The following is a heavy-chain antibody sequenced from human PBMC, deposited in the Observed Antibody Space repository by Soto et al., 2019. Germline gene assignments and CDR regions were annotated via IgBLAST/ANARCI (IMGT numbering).Heavy chain of an antibody. V-gene: IGHV4-39*01. D-gene: IGHD3-3*01. CDR1: GGSISSSSYY. CDR2: IYYSGST. Sequence: PSETLSLTCTVSGGSISSSSYYWGWIRQPPGKGLEWIGSIYYSGSTYYNPSLKSRVTISVDTSKNQFSLKLSSVTAADTAVYYCSRHATYYDFCSGSYPEPYFDPWGQGTLVTVSS. CDR3: SRHATYYDFCSGSYPEPYFDP. J-gene: IGHJ5*02.